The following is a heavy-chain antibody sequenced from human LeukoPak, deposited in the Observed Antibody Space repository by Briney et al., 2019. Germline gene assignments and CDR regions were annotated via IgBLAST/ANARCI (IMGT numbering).Heavy chain of an antibody. CDR3: AKGIAARLLVVPYFDY. CDR1: GFTFSSYA. V-gene: IGHV3-23*01. D-gene: IGHD6-6*01. Sequence: PGGSLRLSCAASGFTFSSYAMSWVRQAPGKGLEWVSAISGSGGSTYYADSVKGRFTISRDNSKNTLYLQMNSLRAEDTAVYYCAKGIAARLLVVPYFDYWGQGTLVTVSS. J-gene: IGHJ4*02. CDR2: ISGSGGST.